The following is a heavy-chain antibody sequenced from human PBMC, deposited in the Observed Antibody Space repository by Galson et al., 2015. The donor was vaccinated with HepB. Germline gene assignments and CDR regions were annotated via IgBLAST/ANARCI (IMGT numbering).Heavy chain of an antibody. CDR2: ISWNSGSI. CDR3: AKDSTNYYYYYGMDV. CDR1: GFTFDDYA. D-gene: IGHD1-14*01. Sequence: SLRLSCAASGFTFDDYAMHWVRQAPGKGLEWVSGISWNSGSIGYADSVKGRFTISRDNAKNSLYLQMNSLRAEDTALYYCAKDSTNYYYYYGMDVWGQGTTVTVSS. V-gene: IGHV3-9*01. J-gene: IGHJ6*02.